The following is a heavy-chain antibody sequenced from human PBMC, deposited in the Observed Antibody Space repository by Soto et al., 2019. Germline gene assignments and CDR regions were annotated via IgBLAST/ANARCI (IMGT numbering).Heavy chain of an antibody. CDR1: GFTFSSYS. Sequence: PGGSLRLSCAASGFTFSSYSMNWVRQAPGKGLEWVSSISSSSSYIYYADSVKGRFTISRDNAKNSLYLQMNSLRSDDTAVYYCARVPMVRGVENWFDPWGQGTLVTVSS. V-gene: IGHV3-21*04. D-gene: IGHD3-10*01. J-gene: IGHJ5*02. CDR2: ISSSSSYI. CDR3: ARVPMVRGVENWFDP.